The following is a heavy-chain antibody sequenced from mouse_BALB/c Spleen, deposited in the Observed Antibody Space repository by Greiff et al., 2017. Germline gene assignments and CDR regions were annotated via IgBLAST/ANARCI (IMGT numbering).Heavy chain of an antibody. CDR1: GFTFSSYA. Sequence: EVQRVESGGGLVKPGGSLKLSCAASGFTFSSYAMSWVRQTPEKRLEWVASISSGGSTYYPDSVKGRFTISRDNARNILYLQMSSLRSEDTAMYYCARYGTFDYWGQGTLVTVSA. J-gene: IGHJ3*01. V-gene: IGHV5-6-5*01. CDR3: ARYGTFDY. CDR2: ISSGGST. D-gene: IGHD1-1*01.